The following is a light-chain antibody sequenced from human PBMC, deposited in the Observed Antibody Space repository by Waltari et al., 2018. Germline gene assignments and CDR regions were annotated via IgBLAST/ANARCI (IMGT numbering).Light chain of an antibody. CDR2: GAS. CDR1: QSIISNY. V-gene: IGKV3-20*01. Sequence: EIVLTQSPVTLSLSPGERATLSCRASQSIISNYFAWYQQKLGQAPRLLIYGASSRATGIPDRFRGSGSGTDFTLTISRLEPEDFAVYYCQQYGTSPTLTFGGGTKVEIK. J-gene: IGKJ4*01. CDR3: QQYGTSPTLT.